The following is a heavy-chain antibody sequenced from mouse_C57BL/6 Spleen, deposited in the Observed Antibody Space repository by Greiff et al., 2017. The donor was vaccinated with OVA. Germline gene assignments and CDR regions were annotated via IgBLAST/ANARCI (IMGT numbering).Heavy chain of an antibody. J-gene: IGHJ1*03. CDR2: IDPSDSYT. V-gene: IGHV1-69*01. CDR1: GYTFTSYW. Sequence: QVQLQQPGAELVMPGASVKLSCKASGYTFTSYWMHWVKQRPGQGLEWIGEIDPSDSYTNYNQKIKGKSTLTVDKSSSTAYMQLSSLTSEDSAVYYCARPYGSSHWYFDVWGTGTTLTVSS. D-gene: IGHD1-1*01. CDR3: ARPYGSSHWYFDV.